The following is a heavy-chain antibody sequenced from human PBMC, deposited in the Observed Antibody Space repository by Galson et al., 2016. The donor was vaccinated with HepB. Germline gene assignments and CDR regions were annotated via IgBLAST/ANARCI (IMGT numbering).Heavy chain of an antibody. Sequence: SLRLSCAASGFAFSSHWMTWVRQAPGKGLAWVANIERDGSEKNYVDSLKGRFTISRDNSKNTLYLQMNSLRADDTAVYYCATSPYCGGGSCYPGGYWGQGTLVTVSS. CDR2: IERDGSEK. D-gene: IGHD2-15*01. CDR3: ATSPYCGGGSCYPGGY. J-gene: IGHJ4*02. V-gene: IGHV3-7*02. CDR1: GFAFSSHW.